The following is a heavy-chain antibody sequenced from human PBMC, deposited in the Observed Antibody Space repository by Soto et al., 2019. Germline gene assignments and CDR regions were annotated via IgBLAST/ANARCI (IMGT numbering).Heavy chain of an antibody. D-gene: IGHD2-21*01. CDR2: IYSGGST. J-gene: IGHJ4*02. Sequence: PGGSLRLSCAASGFTVSSNYMIWVRQAPGKGLEWVSVIYSGGSTYYADSVKGRFTISRHNSKNTLYLQMNSLRADDTAVYYCAKSGGGGGIGDYFDYWGQGTLVTVSS. CDR3: AKSGGGGGIGDYFDY. V-gene: IGHV3-53*01. CDR1: GFTVSSNY.